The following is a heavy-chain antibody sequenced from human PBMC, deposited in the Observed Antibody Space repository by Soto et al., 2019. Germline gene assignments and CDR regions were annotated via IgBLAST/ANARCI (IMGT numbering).Heavy chain of an antibody. Sequence: TSETLSLTCSVSGDSISSSSHYWGWIRQPPGKGLEWIGSIFNSGSPHYNPSLQSRVTILVDTSKNQFSLKLTSVTAADTAVYYCARVRPRGYSYGFAALGVFEHWGQGALVTVSS. CDR3: ARVRPRGYSYGFAALGVFEH. J-gene: IGHJ4*02. D-gene: IGHD5-18*01. V-gene: IGHV4-39*01. CDR2: IFNSGSP. CDR1: GDSISSSSHY.